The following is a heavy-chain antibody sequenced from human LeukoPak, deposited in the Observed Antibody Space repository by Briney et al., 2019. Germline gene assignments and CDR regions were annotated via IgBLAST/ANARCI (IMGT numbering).Heavy chain of an antibody. CDR3: ARDLNDFWSGSLAFVY. CDR1: GFTFSSYS. CDR2: ISSSSSYI. Sequence: GGSLRLSCAASGFTFSSYSMNWVRQAPGKGLEWVSSISSSSSYIYYADSVKGRFTISRDNAKNSLYLQMNSLRAEDTAVYYCARDLNDFWSGSLAFVYWGQGTLVTVSS. J-gene: IGHJ4*02. V-gene: IGHV3-21*01. D-gene: IGHD3-3*01.